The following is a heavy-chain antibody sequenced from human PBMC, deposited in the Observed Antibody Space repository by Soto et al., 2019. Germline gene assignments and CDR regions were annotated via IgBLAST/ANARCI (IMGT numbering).Heavy chain of an antibody. CDR3: ARAGDGSSSYFDY. CDR2: INHSGST. D-gene: IGHD6-6*01. J-gene: IGHJ4*02. CDR1: GGSFNGYY. V-gene: IGHV4-34*01. Sequence: SETLSLTCAVYGGSFNGYYWTWIRQPPGKGLEWIGEINHSGSTNYSPSLKGRLTISLDTSQNQFSLKLSYVTAADTAVYYCARAGDGSSSYFDYWGQGTLVTVSS.